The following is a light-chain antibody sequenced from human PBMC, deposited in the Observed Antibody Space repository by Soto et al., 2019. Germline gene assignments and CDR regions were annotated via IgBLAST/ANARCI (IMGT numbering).Light chain of an antibody. CDR2: KVN. V-gene: IGLV2-8*01. CDR3: NSHGGSNNFWV. J-gene: IGLJ3*02. Sequence: QSARTQPPSASGSPGQSVTGSCTGTSSDVGAYNSVSWYQQHPGKAPRLMIYKVNKRPSGVPDRFSGSKSGNMASLTVSGLQAEDEADYYCNSHGGSNNFWVFGGATKVTVL. CDR1: SSDVGAYNS.